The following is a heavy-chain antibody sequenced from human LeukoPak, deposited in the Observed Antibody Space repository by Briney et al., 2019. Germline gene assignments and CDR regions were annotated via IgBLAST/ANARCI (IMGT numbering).Heavy chain of an antibody. V-gene: IGHV4-38-2*02. CDR3: VRQGYDILTGYLLAYYFDY. CDR2: IYHSGST. D-gene: IGHD3-9*01. CDR1: GGSISSYY. Sequence: PSETLSLTCTVSGGSISSYYWGWIRQPPGKGLEWIGSIYHSGSTYYNPSLKSRVTISVDTSKNQFSLKLSSVTAADTAVYYCVRQGYDILTGYLLAYYFDYWGQGTLVTVSS. J-gene: IGHJ4*02.